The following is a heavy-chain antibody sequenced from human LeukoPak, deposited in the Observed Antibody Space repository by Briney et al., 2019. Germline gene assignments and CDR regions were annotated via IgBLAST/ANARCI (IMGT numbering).Heavy chain of an antibody. D-gene: IGHD5-18*01. V-gene: IGHV3-21*01. Sequence: GGSLRLSCAASGFTFSSYSMNWVRQAPGKGLEWVSSISSSSSYIYYADSVKGRFTISRDNAKNSLYLQMNSLRAEDTAVYYCARDSTRQQLWYTHADYWGQGTLVTVSS. J-gene: IGHJ4*02. CDR3: ARDSTRQQLWYTHADY. CDR1: GFTFSSYS. CDR2: ISSSSSYI.